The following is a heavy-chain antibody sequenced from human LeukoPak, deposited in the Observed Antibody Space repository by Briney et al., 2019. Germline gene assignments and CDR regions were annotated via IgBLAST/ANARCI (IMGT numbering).Heavy chain of an antibody. J-gene: IGHJ4*02. CDR2: VSSSSAYI. V-gene: IGHV3-21*04. CDR1: GFTFINYN. D-gene: IGHD3-9*01. CDR3: AKDPHVLRYFDWFSTFDY. Sequence: GGSLRLSCAASGFTFINYNMNWVRQAPGKGLEWVSSVSSSSAYIYYADSVKGRFTISRDNSKNTLYLQMNSLRAEDTAVYYCAKDPHVLRYFDWFSTFDYWGQGTLVTVSS.